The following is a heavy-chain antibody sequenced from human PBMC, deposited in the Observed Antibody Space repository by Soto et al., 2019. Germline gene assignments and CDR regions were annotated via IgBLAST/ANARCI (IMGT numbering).Heavy chain of an antibody. D-gene: IGHD2-21*01. CDR2: IYYSGST. Sequence: SETLSLTCTVSGGSISSSSYYWGWIRQPPGKGLEWIGSIYYSGSTYYNPSLKSRVTISVDTSKNQFSLKLSSVTAADTAVYYCVRDKLFFPWGQGTLVTGSS. J-gene: IGHJ5*02. CDR3: VRDKLFFP. V-gene: IGHV4-39*02. CDR1: GGSISSSSYY.